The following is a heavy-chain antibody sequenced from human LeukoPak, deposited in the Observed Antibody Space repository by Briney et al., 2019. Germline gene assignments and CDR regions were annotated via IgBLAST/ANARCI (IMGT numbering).Heavy chain of an antibody. CDR1: GGSFSGYY. D-gene: IGHD3-9*01. Sequence: SETLSLTCAVYGGSFSGYYWSWIRQPPGKGLEWIGEINHSGSTNYNPSLKSRVTISVDTSKNQFSLKLRSVAAADTAVYYCARRYFDWLLRSYYFDYWGQGTLVTVSS. CDR2: INHSGST. J-gene: IGHJ4*02. V-gene: IGHV4-34*01. CDR3: ARRYFDWLLRSYYFDY.